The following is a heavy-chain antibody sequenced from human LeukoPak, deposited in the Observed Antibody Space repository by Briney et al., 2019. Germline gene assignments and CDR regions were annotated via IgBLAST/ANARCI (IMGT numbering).Heavy chain of an antibody. D-gene: IGHD1-1*01. CDR1: GFTFNNAW. V-gene: IGHV3-15*01. Sequence: GGSLRLSCAASGFTFNNAWRSWVRQAPGKGREWVGRIKSKTDGGTTDYAAPVKGRFTISRDDSKNTLFLQMNSLKTEDTAVYYCTTDGGMYNWNDVVYWGQGTLVTVSS. CDR3: TTDGGMYNWNDVVY. CDR2: IKSKTDGGTT. J-gene: IGHJ4*02.